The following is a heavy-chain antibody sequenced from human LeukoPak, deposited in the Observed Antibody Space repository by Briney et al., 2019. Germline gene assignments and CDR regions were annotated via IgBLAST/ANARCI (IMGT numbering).Heavy chain of an antibody. CDR1: GFTFTSYS. V-gene: IGHV3-23*01. CDR2: ISATGGSR. D-gene: IGHD2-21*02. CDR3: GKTGALTYLGGVDS. Sequence: GSLKLSCKASGFTFTSYSMSWVRQAPGQGLEWVSVISATGGSRDYAHAVQGRFSISRDNSKNTVYLQVNSLRAEDTTVYYCGKTGALTYLGGVDSWGQGTLVTVSS. J-gene: IGHJ4*02.